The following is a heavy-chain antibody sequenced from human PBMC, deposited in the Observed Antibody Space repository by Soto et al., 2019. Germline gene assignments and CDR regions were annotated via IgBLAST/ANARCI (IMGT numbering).Heavy chain of an antibody. V-gene: IGHV3-48*02. CDR2: ISSSTKTI. Sequence: GGSLRLSCAASGFTMSDFDMNWVRQAPGKGLECLAYISSSTKTIFFADSVRGRFSISRDDAKNSLSLQMDSLRDDDSAVYYCAREPDYVGLDVWGQGTTVTVSS. CDR3: AREPDYVGLDV. CDR1: GFTMSDFD. J-gene: IGHJ6*02.